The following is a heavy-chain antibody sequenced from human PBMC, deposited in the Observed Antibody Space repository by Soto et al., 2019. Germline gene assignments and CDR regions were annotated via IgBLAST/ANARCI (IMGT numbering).Heavy chain of an antibody. Sequence: PGGSLRLSCAASGFTFSNYYMDWVRQAPGKGLEWVGRSRNKASSYTTEYAASVKGRFTISRGDSKNSLFLQMNTLKIEDTAVYYCARSGSDYFDYWGQGTLVTVSS. CDR3: ARSGSDYFDY. CDR1: GFTFSNYY. D-gene: IGHD3-3*01. V-gene: IGHV3-72*01. J-gene: IGHJ4*02. CDR2: SRNKASSYTT.